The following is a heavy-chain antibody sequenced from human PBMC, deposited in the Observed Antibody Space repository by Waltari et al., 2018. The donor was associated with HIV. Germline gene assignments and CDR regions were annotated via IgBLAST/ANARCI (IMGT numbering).Heavy chain of an antibody. CDR3: ARGFGCGGDCYYFDY. CDR1: GFSVSSTY. J-gene: IGHJ4*02. CDR2: IYSGGST. Sequence: EVQLVESGGGLLQPGGSLRLSVAASGFSVSSTYMGWVRPAPGKGLEWVSVIYSGGSTYYADSVKGRFTISRDNSKNTLYLQMNSLRAEDTAVYYCARGFGCGGDCYYFDYWGQGTLVTVSS. D-gene: IGHD2-21*02. V-gene: IGHV3-53*01.